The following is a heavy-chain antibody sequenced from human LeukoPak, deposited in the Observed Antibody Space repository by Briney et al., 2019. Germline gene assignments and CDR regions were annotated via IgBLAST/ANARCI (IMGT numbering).Heavy chain of an antibody. CDR3: ARDMTTVTTPGSDYYYGMDV. CDR1: GFTFSSYW. CDR2: ISSSGSTI. D-gene: IGHD4-17*01. J-gene: IGHJ6*02. V-gene: IGHV3-48*04. Sequence: GGSLRLSCAASGFTFSSYWMHWVRQAPGKGLEWVSYISSSGSTIYYADSVKGRFTISKDNAKNSLYLQMNSLRAEDTAVYYCARDMTTVTTPGSDYYYGMDVWGQGTTVTVSS.